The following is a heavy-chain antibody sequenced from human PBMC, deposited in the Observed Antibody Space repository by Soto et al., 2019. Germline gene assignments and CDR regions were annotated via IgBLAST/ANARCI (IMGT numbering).Heavy chain of an antibody. CDR2: IHYSGST. CDR1: GGSISSSYYY. D-gene: IGHD6-19*01. J-gene: IGHJ3*02. V-gene: IGHV4-39*01. CDR3: GRQVLSGWTLDAFDI. Sequence: QLQLQESGPGLVKPSETLSLTCTVSGGSISSSYYYWGWIRQPPGKGLEWIGSIHYSGSTYYNPSLKNRVTISVDTSKKQFSLKLSSVTAADTAVYYCGRQVLSGWTLDAFDIWGQGTMVTVSS.